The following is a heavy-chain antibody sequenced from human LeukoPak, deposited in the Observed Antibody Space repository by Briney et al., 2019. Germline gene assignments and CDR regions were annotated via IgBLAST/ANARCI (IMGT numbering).Heavy chain of an antibody. CDR3: ARTLRVDPTQYSSSSGAEWFDP. D-gene: IGHD6-6*01. CDR2: IYPGDFDA. CDR1: GYSFTNYW. Sequence: GESLQISCGVSGYSFTNYWIGWVRPMPGKGLEWMGFIYPGDFDARYNPSFQGQVTFSADTSINTAYLQWSSLKASDTAMYYCARTLRVDPTQYSSSSGAEWFDPWGQGTLVTVSS. V-gene: IGHV5-51*01. J-gene: IGHJ5*02.